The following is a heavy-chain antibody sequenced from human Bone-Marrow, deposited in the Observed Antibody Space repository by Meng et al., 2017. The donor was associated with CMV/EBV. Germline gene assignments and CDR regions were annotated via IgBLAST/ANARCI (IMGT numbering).Heavy chain of an antibody. J-gene: IGHJ6*01. D-gene: IGHD6-13*01. CDR1: GFTFSSYS. Sequence: GESLKISCAASGFTFSSYSMNWVRQAPGKGLEWVSSISSSSSYIYYADSVKGRFTISRDNAKNSLYLQMNSLRAEDTAVYYCARTRIAAAGTGYYGMVVWGQGPTVTGSS. V-gene: IGHV3-21*01. CDR3: ARTRIAAAGTGYYGMVV. CDR2: ISSSSSYI.